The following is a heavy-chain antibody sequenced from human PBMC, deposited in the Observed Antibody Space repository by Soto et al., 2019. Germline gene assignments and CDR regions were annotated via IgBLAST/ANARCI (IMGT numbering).Heavy chain of an antibody. D-gene: IGHD1-26*01. CDR3: GRDFGSGHADV. CDR1: DEIFNTYW. V-gene: IGHV5-10-1*01. CDR2: IDPSDSYT. J-gene: IGHJ1*01. Sequence: GESLKISCQTSDEIFNTYWITWVRPIPGRGLEWVGRIDPSDSYTTYNPSLKGHVILSVDKSMNTAYVQWTSLRASDTAMYFCGRDFGSGHADVWGEGTLVTVS.